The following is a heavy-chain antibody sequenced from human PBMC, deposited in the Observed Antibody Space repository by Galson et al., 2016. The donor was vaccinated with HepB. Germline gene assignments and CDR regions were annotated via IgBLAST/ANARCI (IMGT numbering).Heavy chain of an antibody. Sequence: SLRLSCAASGLTFSDFYMSWIRQAPGKGLEWVSYISSSSSHTNYADSVKARFTISRDNANNSLYLQMNSLRVEDTAVYYCARVDYGSGWREGWFDPWGQGTLVTVSS. CDR1: GLTFSDFY. CDR3: ARVDYGSGWREGWFDP. V-gene: IGHV3-11*06. J-gene: IGHJ5*02. D-gene: IGHD6-19*01. CDR2: ISSSSSHT.